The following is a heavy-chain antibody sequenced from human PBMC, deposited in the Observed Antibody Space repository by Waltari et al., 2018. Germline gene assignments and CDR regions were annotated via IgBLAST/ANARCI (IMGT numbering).Heavy chain of an antibody. D-gene: IGHD6-13*01. CDR1: GFTFTSSA. J-gene: IGHJ4*02. CDR3: AADRYSSSYYFDY. CDR2: IVVGSGNT. V-gene: IGHV1-58*01. Sequence: QMQLVQSGPEVKKPGTSVKVSCKASGFTFTSSAVQWVRQARGQRLEGIGWIVVGSGNTNYAQKFQERVTITRDMSTSTAYMELSSLRSEDTAVYYCAADRYSSSYYFDYWGQGTLVTVSS.